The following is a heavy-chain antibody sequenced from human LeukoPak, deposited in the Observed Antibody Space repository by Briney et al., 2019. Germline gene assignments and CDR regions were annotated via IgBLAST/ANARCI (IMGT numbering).Heavy chain of an antibody. V-gene: IGHV1-46*01. CDR2: INPSGGST. CDR3: ARGELSVGSSGSYWGYNWFDP. D-gene: IGHD1-26*01. Sequence: ASVKVSCKASGYTFTSYYMHWVRQAPGQGLEWMGIINPSGGSTSYAQKFQGRVTMTRDMSTSTVYMELSSLRSEDTAVYYCARGELSVGSSGSYWGYNWFDPWGQGTLVTVSS. J-gene: IGHJ5*02. CDR1: GYTFTSYY.